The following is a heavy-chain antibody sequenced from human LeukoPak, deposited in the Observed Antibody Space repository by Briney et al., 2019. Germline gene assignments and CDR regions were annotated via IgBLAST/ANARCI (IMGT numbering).Heavy chain of an antibody. CDR2: IYPGDSDT. CDR1: GYSFTSYW. D-gene: IGHD3-10*01. J-gene: IGHJ3*02. Sequence: GESLKISCKGSGYSFTSYWIGWERQMPGKGLEWMGIIYPGDSDTRYSPSFQGQVTISADKSISTAYLQWSSLKASDTAMYYCARQGDMVRGVIMKYAFDIWGQGTMVTVSS. CDR3: ARQGDMVRGVIMKYAFDI. V-gene: IGHV5-51*01.